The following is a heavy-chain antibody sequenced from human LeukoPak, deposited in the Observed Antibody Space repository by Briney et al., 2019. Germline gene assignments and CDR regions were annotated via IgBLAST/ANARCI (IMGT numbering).Heavy chain of an antibody. CDR3: AKYGGDLGVAFDN. CDR1: GFTFSSYW. V-gene: IGHV3-7*01. Sequence: GGSLRLSCAASGFTFSSYWMSWVRQAPGKGLEWVANIKKDGSEKKYVDSVKGRFTISRDNAKNSLYLQMNSLRAEDTAVYYCAKYGGDLGVAFDNWGQGTLVTVSS. D-gene: IGHD4-23*01. J-gene: IGHJ4*02. CDR2: IKKDGSEK.